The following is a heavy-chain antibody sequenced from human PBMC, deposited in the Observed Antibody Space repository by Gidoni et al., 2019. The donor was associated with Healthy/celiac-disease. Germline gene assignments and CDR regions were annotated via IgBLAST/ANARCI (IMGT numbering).Heavy chain of an antibody. CDR3: ASILYGDYSLAFDI. D-gene: IGHD4-17*01. CDR2: IIPIFGTA. Sequence: VRQAPGQGLEWMGGIIPIFGTANYAQKFQGRVTITADESTSTAYMELSSLRSEDTAVYYCASILYGDYSLAFDIWGKGTMVTVSS. V-gene: IGHV1-69*01. J-gene: IGHJ3*02.